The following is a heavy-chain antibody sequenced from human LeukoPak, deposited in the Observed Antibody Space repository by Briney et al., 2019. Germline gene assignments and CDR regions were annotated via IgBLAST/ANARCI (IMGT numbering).Heavy chain of an antibody. J-gene: IGHJ3*02. CDR3: ARIGYSNWGDALDI. Sequence: GGSLSLSCAASGFTLSSYEMNWVRQAPGKGLEWISYISDSGSTTYYADSGKGRFSISRDNAKNSLYLQMNSLRAEDTAVYYCARIGYSNWGDALDIWGQGTMVTASS. CDR2: ISDSGSTT. CDR1: GFTLSSYE. V-gene: IGHV3-48*03. D-gene: IGHD6-13*01.